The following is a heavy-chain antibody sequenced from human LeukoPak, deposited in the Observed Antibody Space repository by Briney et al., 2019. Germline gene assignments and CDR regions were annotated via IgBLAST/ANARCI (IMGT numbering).Heavy chain of an antibody. CDR1: GYTLSSYG. V-gene: IGHV1-18*04. Sequence: ASVKVSCKASGYTLSSYGVNWVRQAPGQGLEWMRWISIYNGDTTYARALQGRVTMTTETSTSTVYMELRGLTYDDTAVYFCASNPRGDSWTFDYWGQGSLVTVSS. CDR3: ASNPRGDSWTFDY. CDR2: ISIYNGDT. J-gene: IGHJ4*02. D-gene: IGHD2-21*02.